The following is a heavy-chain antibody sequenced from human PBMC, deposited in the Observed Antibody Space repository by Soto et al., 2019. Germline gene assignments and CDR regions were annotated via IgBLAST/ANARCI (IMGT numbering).Heavy chain of an antibody. V-gene: IGHV1-3*04. CDR3: ARAISGYVS. Sequence: GASVKVSCKASGITYTTYAIHWVRQAPGQGLEWMGWINTGNGNTRYSQRFQGRVTLTTDTSASTAYMDVNSLTSEDTAVYYCARAISGYVSWGQGTLVTVSS. CDR2: INTGNGNT. D-gene: IGHD5-12*01. CDR1: GITYTTYA. J-gene: IGHJ5*02.